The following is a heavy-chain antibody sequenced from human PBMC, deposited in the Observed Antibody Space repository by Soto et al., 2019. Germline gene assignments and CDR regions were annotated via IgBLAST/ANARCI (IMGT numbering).Heavy chain of an antibody. J-gene: IGHJ3*02. Sequence: SETLSLTCAVYGGSFSGYYWSWIRQPPGKGLEWIGEINHSGSTNYNPSLKSRVTISVDTSKNQFSLKLSSVTAADTAVYYCARVLGYYGSGSYYNRRELYAFDIWGQGTMVTVSS. V-gene: IGHV4-34*01. CDR3: ARVLGYYGSGSYYNRRELYAFDI. CDR1: GGSFSGYY. D-gene: IGHD3-10*01. CDR2: INHSGST.